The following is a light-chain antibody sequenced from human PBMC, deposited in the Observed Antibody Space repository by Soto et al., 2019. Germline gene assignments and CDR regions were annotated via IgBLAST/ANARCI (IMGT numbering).Light chain of an antibody. CDR2: ATS. CDR3: QKYNTAPLT. Sequence: DVQMPQSPSSLSAFVGDRVTITCRASQGIAPYLAWFQQKPGKVPTLLIYATSTLQSEVPSRFSGSGSGTDFTLTRSSLQPEDVATYYGQKYNTAPLTFGGGTKVEIK. CDR1: QGIAPY. V-gene: IGKV1-27*01. J-gene: IGKJ4*01.